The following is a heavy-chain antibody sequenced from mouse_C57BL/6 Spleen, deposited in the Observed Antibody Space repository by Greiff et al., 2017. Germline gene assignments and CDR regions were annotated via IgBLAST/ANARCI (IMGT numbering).Heavy chain of an antibody. CDR2: IDPETGGT. J-gene: IGHJ2*01. CDR1: GYTFTDYE. Sequence: VQLQESGAELVRPGASVTLSCKASGYTFTDYEMHWVKQTPVHGLEWIGAIDPETGGTAYNQKFKGKAILTADKSSSTAYMELRRLTSEDSAVYYCTRSGSPNFDYWGQGTTLTVSS. D-gene: IGHD6-1*01. V-gene: IGHV1-15*01. CDR3: TRSGSPNFDY.